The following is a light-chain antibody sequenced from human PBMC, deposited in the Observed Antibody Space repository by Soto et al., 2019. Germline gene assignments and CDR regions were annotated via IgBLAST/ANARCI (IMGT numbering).Light chain of an antibody. V-gene: IGLV2-14*03. CDR2: DVT. CDR3: SSYKNFNARACV. CDR1: SGDIGSYNR. J-gene: IGLJ1*01. Sequence: QSVLTQPASVSGSPGQSITISCTGTSGDIGSYNRVSWYQQHPGKAPKLIIYDVTDRPSGVSTRFSGSNSGTTASLTTSGLPAEDDAEYYGSSYKNFNARACVFGTGTKLTVL.